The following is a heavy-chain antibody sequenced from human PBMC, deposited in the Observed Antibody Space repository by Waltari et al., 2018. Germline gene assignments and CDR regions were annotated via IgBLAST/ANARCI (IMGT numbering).Heavy chain of an antibody. CDR1: GDTFSEPS. D-gene: IGHD3-3*01. CDR3: ARDLFPDFWSGYGFDI. J-gene: IGHJ3*02. V-gene: IGHV1-2*02. Sequence: QVQLVQSGAAVKKPGASVRVSCKASGDTFSEPSIDWLRQAPGQGLEWMGWINPKTGGTNPAQKFQGRVTMTRDTSISTVYMELTSLTSDDTAVYYCARDLFPDFWSGYGFDIWGQGTTVTVSS. CDR2: INPKTGGT.